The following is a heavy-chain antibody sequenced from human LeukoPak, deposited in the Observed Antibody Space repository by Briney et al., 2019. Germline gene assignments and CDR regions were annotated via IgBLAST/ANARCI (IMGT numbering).Heavy chain of an antibody. Sequence: GGSLRLSCAASGFTVRTDYMTWVRQAPGKGLEWVSIIYSDGSTYYADSVRGRFSISRDNSKNTVYLQMNSLRAEDTAVYYCTRSFSGRYPIVHWGQATLVTVSS. CDR1: GFTVRTDY. CDR2: IYSDGST. D-gene: IGHD1-26*01. V-gene: IGHV3-53*01. J-gene: IGHJ4*02. CDR3: TRSFSGRYPIVH.